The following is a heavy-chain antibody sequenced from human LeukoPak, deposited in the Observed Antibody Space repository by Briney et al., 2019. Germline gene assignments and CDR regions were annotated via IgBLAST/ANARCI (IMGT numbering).Heavy chain of an antibody. CDR2: IFYSGST. Sequence: SETLSLTCTVSGGSVSNYYWSWIRQPPGKGLEWIGYIFYSGSTSYNPSLKSRVTISSDTSKNQFSLRLTSVTAADTAVYYCARGGYTYYGSGSHQFDPWGQGTLVTVSS. J-gene: IGHJ5*02. CDR3: ARGGYTYYGSGSHQFDP. V-gene: IGHV4-59*02. CDR1: GGSVSNYY. D-gene: IGHD3-10*01.